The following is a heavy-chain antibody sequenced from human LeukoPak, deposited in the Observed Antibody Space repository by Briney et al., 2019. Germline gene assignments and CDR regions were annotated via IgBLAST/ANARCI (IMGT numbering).Heavy chain of an antibody. D-gene: IGHD6-13*01. J-gene: IGHJ5*02. CDR3: VRKEGGQLVNTRRWFDL. Sequence: SETLSLTCTVSGGSISSSGYYWSWIRQPPGKGLEWIGEINHSGSTIYNPSLKSRVTLSVDTSKKQFSLKLRSVTAADTAVYYCVRKEGGQLVNTRRWFDLWGQGTLVTVSS. V-gene: IGHV4-39*07. CDR1: GGSISSSGYY. CDR2: INHSGST.